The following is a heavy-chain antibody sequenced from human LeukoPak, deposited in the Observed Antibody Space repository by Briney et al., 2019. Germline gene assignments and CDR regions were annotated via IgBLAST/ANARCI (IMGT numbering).Heavy chain of an antibody. CDR1: GFTFSSYA. Sequence: GRSLRLSCAASGFTFSSYAMHWIRQAPGKGLEWVAVISYDRSNKYYADSVKGRFTISRDNSKNTLYLQMNSLRAEDTAVYYCARGFWDIVVVPAAARDWFDPWGQGTRVTVSS. D-gene: IGHD2-2*01. CDR3: ARGFWDIVVVPAAARDWFDP. V-gene: IGHV3-30-3*01. J-gene: IGHJ5*02. CDR2: ISYDRSNK.